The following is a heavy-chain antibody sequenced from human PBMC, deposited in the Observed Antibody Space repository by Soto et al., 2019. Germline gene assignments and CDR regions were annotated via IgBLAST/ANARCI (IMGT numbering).Heavy chain of an antibody. Sequence: EVQLVESGGGLVQPGGSLRLSCAASGFTFSSYWMHWVRQAPGKGLVWVSRINSDGSSTSYADSVKGRFTISRDNAKNTLYLQMNSLRAEDTAVYYCAREVRGIRGYLYFDLWGRGTLVTVSS. D-gene: IGHD3-10*01. CDR1: GFTFSSYW. CDR2: INSDGSST. J-gene: IGHJ2*01. V-gene: IGHV3-74*01. CDR3: AREVRGIRGYLYFDL.